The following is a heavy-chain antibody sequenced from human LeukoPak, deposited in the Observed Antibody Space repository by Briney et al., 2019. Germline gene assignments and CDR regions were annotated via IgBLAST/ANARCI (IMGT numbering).Heavy chain of an antibody. J-gene: IGHJ4*02. CDR3: ARDQGEYDSSGYDY. Sequence: SETLSLTCAVSGGSISSGGYSWSWIRQPPGKGLEWIGYIYHSGSTYYNPSLKSRVTISVDRSKSQFSLKLSSVTAADTAVYYCARDQGEYDSSGYDYWGQGTLVTVSS. CDR2: IYHSGST. D-gene: IGHD3-22*01. V-gene: IGHV4-30-2*01. CDR1: GGSISSGGYS.